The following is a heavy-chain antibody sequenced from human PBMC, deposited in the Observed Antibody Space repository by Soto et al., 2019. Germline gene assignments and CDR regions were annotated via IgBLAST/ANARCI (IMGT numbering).Heavy chain of an antibody. D-gene: IGHD5-18*01. Sequence: EVQLLESGGGLVQPGGSLSLSCAASGFTFSSYAMSWVRQAPGKGLEWVSATSGSGGSTYYADSVKCRFTISRDNAKNTLYLQMNSLRAEDTAVYYCAKGRDTAMHYGMDVWGQGPTVTVSS. CDR1: GFTFSSYA. V-gene: IGHV3-23*01. CDR3: AKGRDTAMHYGMDV. CDR2: TSGSGGST. J-gene: IGHJ6*02.